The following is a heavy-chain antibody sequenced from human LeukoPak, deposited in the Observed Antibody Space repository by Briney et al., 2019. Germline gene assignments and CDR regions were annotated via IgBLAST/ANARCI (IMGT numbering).Heavy chain of an antibody. D-gene: IGHD6-25*01. Sequence: SETLSLTCTVSGGSISSGDYYWSWLRQPPGKGLEWIGYIYYSGSTYYNPSLKSRVTISVDTSKNQFSLKLSSVTAADTAVYYCARYSSGGIDYWGQGTLVTVSS. CDR3: ARYSSGGIDY. CDR2: IYYSGST. CDR1: GGSISSGDYY. V-gene: IGHV4-30-4*01. J-gene: IGHJ4*02.